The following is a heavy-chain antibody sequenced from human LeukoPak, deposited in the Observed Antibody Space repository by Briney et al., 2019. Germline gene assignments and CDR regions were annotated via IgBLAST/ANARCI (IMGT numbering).Heavy chain of an antibody. CDR1: GFTFSSYD. V-gene: IGHV3-13*01. D-gene: IGHD3-10*01. Sequence: PGGSLRLSCAASGFTFSSYDMHWVRQGTGKGLEWVSAISSAGDTYYPDSVKGRFTISRESAKNSLYLQMNSLRAGDTAVYYCARGTYDYASGTYYLPDYWGQGTLVTVSS. CDR3: ARGTYDYASGTYYLPDY. CDR2: ISSAGDT. J-gene: IGHJ4*02.